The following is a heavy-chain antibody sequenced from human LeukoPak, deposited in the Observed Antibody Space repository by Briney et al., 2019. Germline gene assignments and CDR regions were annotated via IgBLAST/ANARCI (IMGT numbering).Heavy chain of an antibody. Sequence: SQTLSLTCTVTAGSVSSGGNYWSWLRQHPGKGLEWIGYLYYTGTTYYNPSLKSRITISVDTSKTQFSLRLSSVSAADTAIYYCARDLGVRGMDVWGQGTTVTVSS. V-gene: IGHV4-31*03. CDR1: AGSVSSGGNY. CDR3: ARDLGVRGMDV. J-gene: IGHJ6*02. D-gene: IGHD2-21*01. CDR2: LYYTGTT.